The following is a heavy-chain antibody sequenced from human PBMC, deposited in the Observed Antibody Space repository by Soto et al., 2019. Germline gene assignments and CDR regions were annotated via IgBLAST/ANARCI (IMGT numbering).Heavy chain of an antibody. V-gene: IGHV1-69*04. D-gene: IGHD3-10*01. CDR2: IIPILGIA. J-gene: IGHJ5*02. CDR1: GGTFSSYT. Sequence: SVKVSCKASGGTFSSYTISWVRQAPGQGLEWTGRIIPILGIANYAQKFQGRVTITADKSTSTAYMELSSLRSEDTAVYYCARDLSSGSYYTWFDPWGQGTLVTVSS. CDR3: ARDLSSGSYYTWFDP.